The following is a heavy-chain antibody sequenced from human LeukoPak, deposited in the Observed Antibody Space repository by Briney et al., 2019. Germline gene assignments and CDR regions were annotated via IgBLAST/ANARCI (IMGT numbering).Heavy chain of an antibody. CDR1: GGSISSSSYY. V-gene: IGHV4-39*07. J-gene: IGHJ4*02. CDR2: IYYSGST. D-gene: IGHD5-18*01. Sequence: SETLSLTCTVSGGSISSSSYYWGWIRQPPGKGLEWIGSIYYSGSTYYNPSLKSRVTISVDTSKNQFSLKLSSVTAADTAVYYCARGGSYGSRSLPYWGQGTLVTVSS. CDR3: ARGGSYGSRSLPY.